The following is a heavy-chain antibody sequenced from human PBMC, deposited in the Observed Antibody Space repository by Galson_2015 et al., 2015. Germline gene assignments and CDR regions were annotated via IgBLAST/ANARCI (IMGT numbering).Heavy chain of an antibody. CDR2: ISPSSGTL. CDR3: ARDRALHSRSWALDY. CDR1: GFTFGGCS. V-gene: IGHV3-48*02. J-gene: IGHJ4*02. Sequence: SLRLSCAASGFTFGGCSMNWVRQAPGKGLEWVSFISPSSGTLHYADSVKGRFTISRDNAKNSLFLQMDSLTDEETAVYYCARDRALHSRSWALDYWGQGTLVTVSS. D-gene: IGHD6-13*01.